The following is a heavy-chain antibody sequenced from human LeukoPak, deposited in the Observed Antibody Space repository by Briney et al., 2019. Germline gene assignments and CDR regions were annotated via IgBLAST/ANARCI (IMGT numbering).Heavy chain of an antibody. V-gene: IGHV3-13*01. CDR2: IGTAGDT. D-gene: IGHD1-26*01. J-gene: IGHJ4*02. CDR3: ARSDTDGSMGY. Sequence: PGGSLRLSCAASGFTFSSYDMHWVRQATGKGLEWVSAIGTAGDTYYPGSVKGRFTISRENAKNSLYLQMNSLRAGDTAVYYCARSDTDGSMGYWGQGTLVTVSS. CDR1: GFTFSSYD.